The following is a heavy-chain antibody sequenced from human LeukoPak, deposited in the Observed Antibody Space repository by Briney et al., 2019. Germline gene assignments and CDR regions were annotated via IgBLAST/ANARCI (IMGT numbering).Heavy chain of an antibody. CDR2: IYYSGST. J-gene: IGHJ3*02. D-gene: IGHD2-21*01. CDR3: ARDRRGGADAFDI. V-gene: IGHV4-59*01. Sequence: SETLSLTCTVSGGSISSYYWSWIRQPPGKGLEWIGYIYYSGSTNYNPSLKSRVTISVDTSKNQFSLKLSSVTAADTAVYYCARDRRGGADAFDIWGQGTMVTVSS. CDR1: GGSISSYY.